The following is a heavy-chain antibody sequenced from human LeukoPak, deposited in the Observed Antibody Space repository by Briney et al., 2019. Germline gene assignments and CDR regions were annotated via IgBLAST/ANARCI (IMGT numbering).Heavy chain of an antibody. J-gene: IGHJ4*02. CDR1: GFTFSSYS. CDR3: ARDSGDSSGYSPG. CDR2: ISSSSSYI. D-gene: IGHD3-22*01. Sequence: GGSLRLSCATSGFTFSSYSMNWVRQAPGKGLEWVSSISSSSSYIYYADSVKGRFTISRDNAKNSLYLQMNSLRAEDTAVYYCARDSGDSSGYSPGWGQGTRVTVSS. V-gene: IGHV3-21*01.